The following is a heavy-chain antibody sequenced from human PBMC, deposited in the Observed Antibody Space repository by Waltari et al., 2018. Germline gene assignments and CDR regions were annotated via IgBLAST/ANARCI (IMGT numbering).Heavy chain of an antibody. CDR2: ISSGNSDK. D-gene: IGHD2-15*01. Sequence: EVQLVESGGGLVNPGGSLRLSGAASGFSFRRSPLNWVRQARGKGLEWVASISSGNSDKNYADSVRGRFTISRDNAKNSLYLQMNSLRAEDSAMYYCVTLGGGSQGGSLFGLDVWGQGVTVTVTS. J-gene: IGHJ6*02. CDR1: GFSFRRSP. V-gene: IGHV3-21*06. CDR3: VTLGGGSQGGSLFGLDV.